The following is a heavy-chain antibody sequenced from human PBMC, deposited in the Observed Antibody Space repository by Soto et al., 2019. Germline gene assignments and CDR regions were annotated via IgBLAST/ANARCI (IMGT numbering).Heavy chain of an antibody. CDR1: GGSIRSGGYY. CDR2: IYYSGST. J-gene: IGHJ5*02. V-gene: IGHV4-31*03. Sequence: SETLSLTCTVSGGSIRSGGYYWSWIRQHPWKGLEWIGYIYYSGSTYYNPALKSRVTIAVDTSKNQFSLKLSSVTAADTAVYYCARGGPYSSSSRWFDPWGQGTLVTVS. CDR3: ARGGPYSSSSRWFDP. D-gene: IGHD6-13*01.